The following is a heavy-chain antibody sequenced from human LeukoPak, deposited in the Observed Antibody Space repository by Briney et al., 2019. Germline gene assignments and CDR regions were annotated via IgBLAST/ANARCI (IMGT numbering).Heavy chain of an antibody. CDR3: VKPTYYETSAGSRGCFEL. CDR2: IVYDGSIE. J-gene: IGHJ4*02. CDR1: GFTFSSFG. D-gene: IGHD3-9*01. V-gene: IGHV3-30*18. Sequence: GGALRLSCAASGFTFSSFGMHWVRQAPGKGLEWVAAIVYDGSIEEYADSVKGRFTISRDSSRSTLSLQMNSLTEEDTAIFHCVKPTYYETSAGSRGCFELWGQGTLVTVSS.